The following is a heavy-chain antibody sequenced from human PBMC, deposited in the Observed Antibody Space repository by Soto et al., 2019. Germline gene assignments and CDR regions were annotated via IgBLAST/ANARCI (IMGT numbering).Heavy chain of an antibody. CDR2: VGGSDTDK. J-gene: IGHJ3*02. Sequence: EVQLLESGGGVVQPGGSLRLSCAASGFTFSAYAMSWVRQSPGKGLQWVPGVGGSDTDKHYADSVRGRFTVSSDDSKNTLYLQMNSLRADDTAVYYCAKDATAVNGVWDPFDMWGQGTEVTVSS. V-gene: IGHV3-23*01. CDR3: AKDATAVNGVWDPFDM. D-gene: IGHD2-8*01. CDR1: GFTFSAYA.